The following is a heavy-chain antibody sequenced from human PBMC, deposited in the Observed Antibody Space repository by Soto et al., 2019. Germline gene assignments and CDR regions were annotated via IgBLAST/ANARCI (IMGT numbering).Heavy chain of an antibody. J-gene: IGHJ6*02. CDR2: IKEDGSEA. Sequence: EVQLVESGGGLVQPGGSLRLSCAASGFTFSTYWMNWVRQAPGKGLEWVANIKEDGSEADYVDSVKALFTISRKHAKNSLYLDMNSLRGEDTAVYYCARDWGAPGRGSALGYYYHFGMDVWGQGTTVTVPS. CDR1: GFTFSTYW. V-gene: IGHV3-7*05. D-gene: IGHD3-16*01. CDR3: ARDWGAPGRGSALGYYYHFGMDV.